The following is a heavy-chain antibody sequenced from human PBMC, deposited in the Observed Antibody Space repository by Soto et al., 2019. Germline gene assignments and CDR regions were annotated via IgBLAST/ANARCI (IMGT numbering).Heavy chain of an antibody. CDR1: GFTVSSYG. Sequence: GGSLRLSCAASGFTVSSYGMHWVRQAPGKGLEWVAVISYDGSNKYHADSVKGRFTISRDNSKNTLYLQMNSLRAEDTAVYYCAFRGQQQLDGEYFQHWGQGTLVTVS. D-gene: IGHD6-13*01. V-gene: IGHV3-30*03. J-gene: IGHJ1*01. CDR3: AFRGQQQLDGEYFQH. CDR2: ISYDGSNK.